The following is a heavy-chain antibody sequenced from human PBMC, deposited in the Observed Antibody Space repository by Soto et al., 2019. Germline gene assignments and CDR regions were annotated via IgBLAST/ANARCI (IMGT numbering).Heavy chain of an antibody. Sequence: EVQLLESGGGLIQPGGSLRLSCSASGFSFSSYAMMWVGQAPGKGLEWVSVISGRGGSSYFADSAKGRFTISRDNSKNMLYLEMNSLRAEDTAIYFCAKGSIEYSASVDYWGQGTLVIVSS. CDR1: GFSFSSYA. CDR3: AKGSIEYSASVDY. V-gene: IGHV3-23*01. J-gene: IGHJ4*02. CDR2: ISGRGGSS. D-gene: IGHD1-26*01.